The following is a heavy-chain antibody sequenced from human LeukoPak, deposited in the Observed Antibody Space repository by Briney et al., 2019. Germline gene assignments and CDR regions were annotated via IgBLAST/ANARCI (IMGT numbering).Heavy chain of an antibody. CDR2: IYYSGST. V-gene: IGHV4-59*01. D-gene: IGHD7-27*01. J-gene: IGHJ4*02. CDR1: GGSISSYY. Sequence: SETLSLTCTVSGGSISSYYWSWIRQPPGKGLEWIGYIYYSGSTNYNPSLKSRVTISVDTSKNQFPLKLSSVAAADTAVYYCASLLGTDFDYWGQGTLVTVSS. CDR3: ASLLGTDFDY.